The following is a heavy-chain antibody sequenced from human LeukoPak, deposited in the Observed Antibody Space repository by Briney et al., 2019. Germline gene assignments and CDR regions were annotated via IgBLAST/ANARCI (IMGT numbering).Heavy chain of an antibody. CDR3: ATPGYSSGWYVY. CDR1: GFTFRSYA. V-gene: IGHV3-23*01. D-gene: IGHD6-19*01. Sequence: GGSLRLSCAASGFTFRSYAMSWVRQVPGKGLEWVSVINNSGGITYYVDSVKGRVTISRDNSKNTLYLQMNSLRAEDTAVYYCATPGYSSGWYVYWGQGTLVTVSS. CDR2: INNSGGIT. J-gene: IGHJ4*02.